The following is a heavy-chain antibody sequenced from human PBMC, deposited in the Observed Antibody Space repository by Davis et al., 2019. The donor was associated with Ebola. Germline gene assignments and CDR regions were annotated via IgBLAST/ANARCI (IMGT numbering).Heavy chain of an antibody. Sequence: SETLSLTCTVSGGSISSGGYYWSWIRQHPGKGLEWIGYIYYSGSTYYNPSLKSRVTISVDTSKNQFSLKLSSVTAEDTAVYYCARSSGSYYDAFDIWGQGTMVTVSS. D-gene: IGHD1-26*01. V-gene: IGHV4-31*03. CDR3: ARSSGSYYDAFDI. CDR2: IYYSGST. CDR1: GGSISSGGYY. J-gene: IGHJ3*02.